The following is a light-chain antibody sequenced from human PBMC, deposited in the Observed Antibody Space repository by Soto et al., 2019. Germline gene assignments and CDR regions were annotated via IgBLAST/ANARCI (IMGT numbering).Light chain of an antibody. Sequence: EIVMTQSPATLSVSPGERATLSCRASQSVSSNLAWYQQKPGQAPRLLIYGASTRATGIPARCSGSGSGTEFTLTLSSLQSEDFAVYYCQQYNNWLFTFGPGTKVDIK. J-gene: IGKJ3*01. CDR1: QSVSSN. CDR2: GAS. CDR3: QQYNNWLFT. V-gene: IGKV3-15*01.